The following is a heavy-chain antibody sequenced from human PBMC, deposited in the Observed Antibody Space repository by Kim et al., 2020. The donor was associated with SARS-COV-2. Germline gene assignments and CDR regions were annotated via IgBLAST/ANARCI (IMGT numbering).Heavy chain of an antibody. D-gene: IGHD3-16*02. V-gene: IGHV3-21*01. J-gene: IGHJ4*02. CDR1: GFTFSSYS. CDR3: ARHRTFGGVIVKYPLPVGGNDY. CDR2: ISSSSSYI. Sequence: GGSLRLSCAASGFTFSSYSMNWVRQAPGKGLEWVSSISSSSSYIYYADSVKGRFTISRDNAKNSLYLQMNSLRAEDTAVYYCARHRTFGGVIVKYPLPVGGNDYWGQGTLVTVSS.